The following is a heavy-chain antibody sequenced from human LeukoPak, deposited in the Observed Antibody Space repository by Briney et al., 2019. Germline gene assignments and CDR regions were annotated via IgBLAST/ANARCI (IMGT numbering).Heavy chain of an antibody. V-gene: IGHV4-39*02. CDR2: IYYNVAT. CDR1: GGSISSSIYY. Sequence: SETLSLTCTVSGGSISSSIYYWGWFRQPPGKGLEWIGSIYYNVATYYNSSLKSRVTISVDTSKNHLSLRLSSVTAADTAVYYCARVRDGYNRNWAYWGQGTLVTVSS. D-gene: IGHD5-24*01. CDR3: ARVRDGYNRNWAY. J-gene: IGHJ4*02.